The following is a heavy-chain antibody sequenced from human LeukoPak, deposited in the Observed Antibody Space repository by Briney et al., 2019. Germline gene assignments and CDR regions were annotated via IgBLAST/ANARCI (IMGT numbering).Heavy chain of an antibody. CDR2: ISYDGSNK. CDR1: GFTFSSYA. D-gene: IGHD3-22*01. J-gene: IGHJ4*02. Sequence: GGSLRLSCAASGFTFSSYAMHWVRQAPGKGLEWVAVISYDGSNKYYADSVKGRFTISRDNSKNTLFLQMNSLRGEDRAVYYCATYRRGQYDSSGYYYFDYWGQGTLVTVSS. V-gene: IGHV3-30-3*01. CDR3: ATYRRGQYDSSGYYYFDY.